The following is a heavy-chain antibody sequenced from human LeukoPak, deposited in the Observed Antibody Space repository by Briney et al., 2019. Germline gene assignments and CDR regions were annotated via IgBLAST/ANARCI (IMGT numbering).Heavy chain of an antibody. D-gene: IGHD6-19*01. CDR3: AKTDGYTSGWSGIDY. Sequence: PGGSLRLSCAASGFTVTSYGMHWVRQAPGKGLEWVAVIWYDGSKKYYADSVKGRFTISRDNSKNTLYLQMNSLRVEDTAVYYCAKTDGYTSGWSGIDYWGQGTLLTVSS. V-gene: IGHV3-33*03. CDR1: GFTVTSYG. J-gene: IGHJ4*02. CDR2: IWYDGSKK.